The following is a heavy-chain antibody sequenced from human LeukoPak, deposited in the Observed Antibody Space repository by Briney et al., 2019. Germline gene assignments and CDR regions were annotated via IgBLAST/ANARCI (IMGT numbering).Heavy chain of an antibody. Sequence: GGSLSLSCAASGFTFSSYSMNWVRQAPGKGLEWVSSISSSSSYIYYADSVKGRFTISRDNAKNSLYLQMNSLRAGDTAVYYCARDNVDTAMGYYFDYWGQGTLVTVSS. V-gene: IGHV3-21*01. CDR1: GFTFSSYS. CDR2: ISSSSSYI. D-gene: IGHD5-18*01. J-gene: IGHJ4*02. CDR3: ARDNVDTAMGYYFDY.